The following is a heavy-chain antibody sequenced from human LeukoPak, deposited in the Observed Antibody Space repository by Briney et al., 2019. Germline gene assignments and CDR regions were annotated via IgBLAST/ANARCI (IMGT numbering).Heavy chain of an antibody. D-gene: IGHD3-22*01. V-gene: IGHV3-30*04. J-gene: IGHJ4*02. CDR2: ISYDGSNK. Sequence: PGGSLRLSCAASGFTFSSYAMHWVRQAPGKGLEWVAVISYDGSNKYYADSVKGRFTISRDNSKNTLYLQMNSLRAEGTAVYYCARDSYYYDSSGVVDYWGQGTLVTVSS. CDR3: ARDSYYYDSSGVVDY. CDR1: GFTFSSYA.